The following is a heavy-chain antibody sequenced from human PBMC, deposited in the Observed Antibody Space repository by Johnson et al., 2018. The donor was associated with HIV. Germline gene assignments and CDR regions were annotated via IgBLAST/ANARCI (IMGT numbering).Heavy chain of an antibody. D-gene: IGHD3-10*01. CDR1: GFTFSSYW. Sequence: VQLVESGGGLVQPGGSLRLSCAASGFTFSSYWMSWVRQAPGQGLEWVANIKQDGSDNYSVDSVQCRFTLSRDNAKTSLYLQMNRLRAEDTAVYYCATEYGSGSYYTYAFDIWGQGTMVTVSP. V-gene: IGHV3-7*05. J-gene: IGHJ3*02. CDR3: ATEYGSGSYYTYAFDI. CDR2: IKQDGSDN.